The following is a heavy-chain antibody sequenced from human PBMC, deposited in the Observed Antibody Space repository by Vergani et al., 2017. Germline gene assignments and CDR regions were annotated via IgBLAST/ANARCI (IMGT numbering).Heavy chain of an antibody. CDR2: ISNDGRHT. CDR1: GFTFSHYS. V-gene: IGHV3-30*18. Sequence: VQLVESGGGLDKPGGSLRLSCIASGFTFSHYSMNWVRQAPGKGLEWVALISNDGRHTYYADSVRGRISISRDNSKNTLYLQMNSLRAEDTAVYYCSKAGGGYDLMACDIWGQGTMVTVSS. D-gene: IGHD5-12*01. CDR3: SKAGGGYDLMACDI. J-gene: IGHJ3*02.